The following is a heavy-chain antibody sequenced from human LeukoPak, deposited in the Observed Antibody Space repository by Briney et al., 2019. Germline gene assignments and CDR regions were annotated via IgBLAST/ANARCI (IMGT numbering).Heavy chain of an antibody. V-gene: IGHV3-74*01. D-gene: IGHD3-22*01. CDR3: AIGCYYDSSGYCGFDY. CDR2: INPDGGST. CDR1: GFTFSSNW. J-gene: IGHJ4*02. Sequence: GGSLRLSCAASGFTFSSNWMHWVRQAPGKGLVWVSRINPDGGSTIYADSVKGRVTISRDNVKNTLYLQMNSLRAEDTAVYYCAIGCYYDSSGYCGFDYWGQGPLVTVSS.